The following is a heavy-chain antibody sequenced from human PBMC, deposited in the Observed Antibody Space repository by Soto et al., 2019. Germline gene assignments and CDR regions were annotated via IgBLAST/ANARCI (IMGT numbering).Heavy chain of an antibody. Sequence: EVQLVESGGGLVQPGRSLRLSCAASGFTFDDYAMHWVRQAPGKGLEWVSGISWNSGSIGYADSVKGRFTISRDNAKNSLYLQMNSLSAEDTALYYCAKDMEYSSSHHGYFDYWGQGTMVTVSS. V-gene: IGHV3-9*01. CDR3: AKDMEYSSSHHGYFDY. J-gene: IGHJ4*02. D-gene: IGHD6-6*01. CDR1: GFTFDDYA. CDR2: ISWNSGSI.